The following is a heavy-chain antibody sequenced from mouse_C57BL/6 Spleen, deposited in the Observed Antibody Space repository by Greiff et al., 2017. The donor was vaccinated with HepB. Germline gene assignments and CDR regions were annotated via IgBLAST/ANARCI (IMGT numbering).Heavy chain of an antibody. J-gene: IGHJ4*01. CDR2: INPSSGYT. Sequence: QVQLKQSGAELAKPGASVKLSCKASGYTFTSYWMHWVKQRPGQGLEWIGYINPSSGYTKYNQKFKDKATLTADKSSSTAYMQLSSLTYEDSAVYYCARRDYGKGMAMDYWGQGTSVTVSS. V-gene: IGHV1-7*01. CDR1: GYTFTSYW. D-gene: IGHD2-1*01. CDR3: ARRDYGKGMAMDY.